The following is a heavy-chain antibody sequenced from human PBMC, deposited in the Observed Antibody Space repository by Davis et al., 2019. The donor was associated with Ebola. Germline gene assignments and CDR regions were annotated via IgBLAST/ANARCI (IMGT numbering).Heavy chain of an antibody. Sequence: GGSLRLSCAASGFTFSSYSMNWVRRAPGKGLEWVSSISSSSSYIYYADSVKGRFTISRDNAKNSLYLQMNSLRAEDTAVYYCARSSDYYDAFDIWGQGTMVTVSS. V-gene: IGHV3-21*01. CDR1: GFTFSSYS. D-gene: IGHD3-10*01. J-gene: IGHJ3*02. CDR2: ISSSSSYI. CDR3: ARSSDYYDAFDI.